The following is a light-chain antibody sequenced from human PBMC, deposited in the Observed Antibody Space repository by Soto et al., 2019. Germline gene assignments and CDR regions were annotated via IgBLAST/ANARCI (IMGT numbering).Light chain of an antibody. CDR3: QQYCTSPYT. V-gene: IGKV3-20*01. Sequence: EIVLTQSPGTLSLSPGEGATLSCRASQSVRSNYLAWYQQKPGQAPRLLIYGASSRATGIPDRFSGSGSGTDFTFSISSLEPEDFAMYYCQQYCTSPYTFGQGTKVDIK. CDR2: GAS. CDR1: QSVRSNY. J-gene: IGKJ2*01.